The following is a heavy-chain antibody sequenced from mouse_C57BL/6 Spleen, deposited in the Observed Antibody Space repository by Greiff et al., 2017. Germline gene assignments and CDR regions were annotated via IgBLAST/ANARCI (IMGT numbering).Heavy chain of an antibody. D-gene: IGHD2-4*01. V-gene: IGHV1-82*01. Sequence: QVQLQQSGPELVKPGASVKISCKASGYAFSSSWMNWVKQRPGKGLEWIGRIYPGDGDTNYNGNFKGKDPLTADKSSSPAYMQLSSLTSEDSAVYFCARPLYYDYDLYYFDYWGQGTTLTVSS. J-gene: IGHJ2*01. CDR3: ARPLYYDYDLYYFDY. CDR2: IYPGDGDT. CDR1: GYAFSSSW.